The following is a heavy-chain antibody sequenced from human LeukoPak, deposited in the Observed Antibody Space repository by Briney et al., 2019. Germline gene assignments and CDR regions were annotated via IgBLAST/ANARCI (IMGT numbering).Heavy chain of an antibody. V-gene: IGHV1-69*13. D-gene: IGHD1-26*01. CDR2: IIPIFGTA. J-gene: IGHJ3*02. Sequence: ASVKVSCKASGGTFSSYAISWVRQAPGQGLEWMGGIIPIFGTANYAQKFQGRVTVTADESTSTAYMELSSLRSEDTAVYYCARRATHDAFDIWGQGAMVTVSS. CDR1: GGTFSSYA. CDR3: ARRATHDAFDI.